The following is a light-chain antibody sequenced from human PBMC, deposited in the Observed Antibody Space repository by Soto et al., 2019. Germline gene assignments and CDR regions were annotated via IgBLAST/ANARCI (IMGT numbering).Light chain of an antibody. Sequence: QSALTQPASVSGSPGQSITISCTGTSSDVGSYNLVSWYQQHPGKAPKLMIYEVSNRPSGVSNRFSGSKSGNTASLTFSGLQAEDEADYYCCSYAGSSTFYGFGTGTKVTVL. CDR2: EVS. CDR1: SSDVGSYNL. CDR3: CSYAGSSTFYG. J-gene: IGLJ1*01. V-gene: IGLV2-23*02.